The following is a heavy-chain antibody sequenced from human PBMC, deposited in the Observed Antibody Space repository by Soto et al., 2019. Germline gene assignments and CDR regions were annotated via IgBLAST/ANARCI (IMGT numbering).Heavy chain of an antibody. J-gene: IGHJ4*02. Sequence: GGSLRLSCEASGFTFSSYPMHWVLQAPGKGLEWVTVISYDGGNQYYADSVKGRFTISRDNSKDTLYLQMHSLRSDDTAVYFCARGPITQTSFIDHWGQGTLVTVSS. CDR3: ARGPITQTSFIDH. CDR1: GFTFSSYP. CDR2: ISYDGGNQ. V-gene: IGHV3-30-3*01. D-gene: IGHD1-20*01.